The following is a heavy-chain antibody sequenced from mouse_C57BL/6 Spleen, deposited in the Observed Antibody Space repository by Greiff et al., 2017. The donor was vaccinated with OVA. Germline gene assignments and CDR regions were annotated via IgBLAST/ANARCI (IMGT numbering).Heavy chain of an antibody. CDR2: IDPEPGGT. CDR3: TRRDYGNDEGGTKDMDY. V-gene: IGHV1-15*01. Sequence: QVQLQQSGAELVRPGASVTLSCKASGYTFTDYEMHWVKQTPVHGLEWIGAIDPEPGGTAYNQKFKGKAILTADKSASTAYMELRSLTSENSAVYYCTRRDYGNDEGGTKDMDYWGQGTSGTGSS. D-gene: IGHD2-2*01. J-gene: IGHJ4*01. CDR1: GYTFTDYE.